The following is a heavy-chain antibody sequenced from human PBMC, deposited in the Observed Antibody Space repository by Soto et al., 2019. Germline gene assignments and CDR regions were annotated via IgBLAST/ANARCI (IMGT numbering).Heavy chain of an antibody. D-gene: IGHD6-19*01. Sequence: GGSLRLSCAASGFSFNRHWMSWVRQAPGKGLQWVASIKRDGSEKYYVDSVKGRFTISRDNVKNSLSLQMNSLRAEDTAVYYCARDKVQQWLVGDDAFDIWGQGTMVTVSS. V-gene: IGHV3-7*01. CDR2: IKRDGSEK. CDR3: ARDKVQQWLVGDDAFDI. CDR1: GFSFNRHW. J-gene: IGHJ3*02.